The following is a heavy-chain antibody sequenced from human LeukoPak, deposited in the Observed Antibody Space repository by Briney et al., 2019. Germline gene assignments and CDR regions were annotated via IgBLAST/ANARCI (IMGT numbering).Heavy chain of an antibody. CDR1: GFAFSTYA. D-gene: IGHD1-1*01. V-gene: IGHV3-23*01. CDR2: LSGSGDKT. Sequence: GGSLRLSCAASGFAFSTYAMSWVRQAPGKGLEWVSALSGSGDKTYYADSVKGQFTISRDNSKNTLYLQMNSLRAEDSALYYCARDRNYAFAIWGQGTMVTVSS. J-gene: IGHJ3*02. CDR3: ARDRNYAFAI.